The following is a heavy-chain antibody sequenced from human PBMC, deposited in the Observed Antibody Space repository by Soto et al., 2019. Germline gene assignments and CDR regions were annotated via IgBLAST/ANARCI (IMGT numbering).Heavy chain of an antibody. CDR2: IIPIFRTT. Sequence: QVQLVQSGAEVKKPGSSMKVSCKASGGTFSSDVISWVRRAPGQGLEWMGGIIPIFRTTHYAQKFQGRVTVTTDESASTAYLELSSLRSEDTAIYYCTTGPLYASGVVNYWGQGALITVSS. J-gene: IGHJ4*02. D-gene: IGHD3-10*01. CDR3: TTGPLYASGVVNY. CDR1: GGTFSSDV. V-gene: IGHV1-69*01.